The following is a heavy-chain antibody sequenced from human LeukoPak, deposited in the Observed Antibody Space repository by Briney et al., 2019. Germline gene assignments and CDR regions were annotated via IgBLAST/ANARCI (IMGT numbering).Heavy chain of an antibody. CDR2: INPDGSTT. V-gene: IGHV3-74*01. CDR1: GFTLSSYW. Sequence: GSLRLSCAASGFTLSSYWMHWVRQVPGKGLVWVSRINPDGSTTTYADSVKGRFTISRDNAKNTLYLQMNSLRAEDTAVYYCARVRVGANDFEYWGQGTLVTVSS. D-gene: IGHD2-8*01. CDR3: ARVRVGANDFEY. J-gene: IGHJ4*02.